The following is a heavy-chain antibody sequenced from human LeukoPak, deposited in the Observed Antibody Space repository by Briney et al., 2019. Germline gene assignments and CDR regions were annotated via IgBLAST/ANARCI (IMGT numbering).Heavy chain of an antibody. V-gene: IGHV4-61*02. CDR2: VHTSGST. Sequence: PSETLSLTCTVFGDSISSGSYYWSWIRQPAGKGLEWLGRVHTSGSTNYNPSLKSRLTISADTSKNQFSLNLSPVTAADTAVYYCARKGQQLNAFDPWGQGTLVTVSS. D-gene: IGHD6-13*01. CDR1: GDSISSGSYY. J-gene: IGHJ5*02. CDR3: ARKGQQLNAFDP.